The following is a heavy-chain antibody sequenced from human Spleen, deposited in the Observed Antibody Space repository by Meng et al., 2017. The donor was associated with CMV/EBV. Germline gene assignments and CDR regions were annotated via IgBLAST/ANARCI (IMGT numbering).Heavy chain of an antibody. J-gene: IGHJ4*02. D-gene: IGHD1-14*01. CDR1: GYIFKDYA. V-gene: IGHV1-3*01. Sequence: QVQLVQTGAEVKNPGASVTLSCKTSGYIFKDYAMHWVRQAPGQRLEWMGWINAGNGDTRYSQKFQGRVTITRDTSANTSYMELSGLKPEDTAVFYCAREPGSNTRFDSWGQGTLVTVSS. CDR3: AREPGSNTRFDS. CDR2: INAGNGDT.